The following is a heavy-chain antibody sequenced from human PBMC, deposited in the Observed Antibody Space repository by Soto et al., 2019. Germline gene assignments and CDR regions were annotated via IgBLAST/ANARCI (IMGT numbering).Heavy chain of an antibody. V-gene: IGHV4-30-2*02. CDR3: AHQTPYASGSYFDY. D-gene: IGHD3-10*01. CDR2: IYHSGST. Sequence: PSETLSLTCAVSGGSISSGGYSWSWIRQPPGKGLEWIGYIYHSGSTYYNPSLKSRLTITKDTSKNQVVLTMTNMDPADTATYFCAHQTPYASGSYFDYWGQGTLVTVSS. CDR1: GGSISSGGYS. J-gene: IGHJ4*02.